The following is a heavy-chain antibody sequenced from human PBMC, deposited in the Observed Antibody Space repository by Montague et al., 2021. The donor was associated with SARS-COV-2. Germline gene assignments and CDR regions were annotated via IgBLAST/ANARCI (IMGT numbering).Heavy chain of an antibody. CDR1: GGSISSSSYY. V-gene: IGHV4-39*07. Sequence: SETLSLTCTVAGGSISSSSYYWGWIRQPPGKGLEWLGSIYYSGSTYYXXXVKSRVTISVDTSKNQFSLKLSSVTAADTAVYYCARDGEVVGNWFDPWGQGTLVTVSS. CDR2: IYYSGST. J-gene: IGHJ5*02. D-gene: IGHD2-2*01. CDR3: ARDGEVVGNWFDP.